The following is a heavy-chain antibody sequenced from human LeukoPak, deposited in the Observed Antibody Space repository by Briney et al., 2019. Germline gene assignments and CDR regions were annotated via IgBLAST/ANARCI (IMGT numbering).Heavy chain of an antibody. V-gene: IGHV3-43D*03. J-gene: IGHJ4*02. CDR1: GFTFDDYA. D-gene: IGHD3-22*01. CDR3: AKGVNTYYYDSSGYDY. Sequence: GGSLRLSCAASGFTFDDYAMHWVRQAPGKGLEWVSLISWDGGSTYYADSVKGRFTISRDNSKNSLYLQMNSLRAEDTALYYCAKGVNTYYYDSSGYDYWGQGTLVTVSS. CDR2: ISWDGGST.